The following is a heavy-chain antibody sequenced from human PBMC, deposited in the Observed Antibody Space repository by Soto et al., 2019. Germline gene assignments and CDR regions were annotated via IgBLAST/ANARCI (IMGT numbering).Heavy chain of an antibody. CDR3: ARTPPKSYGDYVAYFDY. CDR2: ISSSSSTI. Sequence: QPGGSLRLSCAASGFTFSSYSMNWVRQAPGKGLEWVSYISSSSSTIYYADSVKGRFTISRDNAKNSLYLQMNSLRDEDTAVYYCARTPPKSYGDYVAYFDYWGQGTLVTVSS. J-gene: IGHJ4*02. CDR1: GFTFSSYS. V-gene: IGHV3-48*02. D-gene: IGHD4-17*01.